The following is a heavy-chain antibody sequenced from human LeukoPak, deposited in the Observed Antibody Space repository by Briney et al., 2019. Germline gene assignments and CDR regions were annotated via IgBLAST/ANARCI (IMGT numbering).Heavy chain of an antibody. CDR2: FDPEDGKT. Sequence: ASVTVSCKVSGYTLTELSMFWVRQAPGKGLEWMGSFDPEDGKTIYAQKFQDRVTMTEDTSTDTAYMELSSLRSEDTAVYYCATGYLVTAGLMDVWGQGTTVTVSS. CDR3: ATGYLVTAGLMDV. J-gene: IGHJ6*02. D-gene: IGHD6-13*01. V-gene: IGHV1-24*01. CDR1: GYTLTELS.